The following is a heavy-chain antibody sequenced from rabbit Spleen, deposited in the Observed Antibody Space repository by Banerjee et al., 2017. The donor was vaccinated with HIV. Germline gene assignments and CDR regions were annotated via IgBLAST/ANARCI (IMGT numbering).Heavy chain of an antibody. CDR3: ARDTSSSFSSYGMDL. CDR2: IAGSSSGFT. D-gene: IGHD1-1*01. V-gene: IGHV1S40*01. CDR1: GFSFSSSYY. J-gene: IGHJ6*01. Sequence: QSLEESGGDLVKPGASLTLTCTASGFSFSSSYYMCWVRQAPGKGLEWISCIAGSSSGFTYSATWAKGRFTCSKTSSTTLTLQMTSLTVADTATYFCARDTSSSFSSYGMDLWGPGDPGHRL.